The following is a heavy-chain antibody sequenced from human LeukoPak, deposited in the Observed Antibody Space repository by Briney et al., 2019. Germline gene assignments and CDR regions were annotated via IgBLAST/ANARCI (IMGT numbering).Heavy chain of an antibody. CDR3: ARGQLVANFDY. Sequence: ASVKVSCKTSGYMFTGHYMHWVRQAPGQGLEWMGIINPSGGSTSYAQKFQGRVTMTRDMSTSTVYMELSSLRSEDTAVYYCARGQLVANFDYWGQGTLVTVSS. J-gene: IGHJ4*02. V-gene: IGHV1-46*01. CDR2: INPSGGST. CDR1: GYMFTGHY. D-gene: IGHD6-6*01.